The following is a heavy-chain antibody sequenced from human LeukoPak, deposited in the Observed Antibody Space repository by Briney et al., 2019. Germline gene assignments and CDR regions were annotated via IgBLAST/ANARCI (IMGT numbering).Heavy chain of an antibody. CDR2: ISTSGST. Sequence: PSETLSLTCAVSVASISNYYWSWIRQAPGKGLEWIGYISTSGSTNYNPSLKSQVSISLDTSNNRFSLNLNFVTAADTAVYFCASPRTSYRYTFDYWGPGALVTVSS. CDR1: VASISNYY. J-gene: IGHJ4*02. V-gene: IGHV4-4*09. D-gene: IGHD5-18*01. CDR3: ASPRTSYRYTFDY.